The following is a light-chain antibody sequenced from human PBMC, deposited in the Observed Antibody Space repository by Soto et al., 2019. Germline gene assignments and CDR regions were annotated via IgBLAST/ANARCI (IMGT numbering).Light chain of an antibody. CDR1: SSDVGGYHY. V-gene: IGLV2-11*01. CDR3: QSYDSSLSGYV. J-gene: IGLJ1*01. CDR2: DVN. Sequence: QSALTQPRSVSGSPGQSVTLSCTGTSSDVGGYHYVSWYQHHPGKAPKIIIYDVNKRPSGVPDRFSGSKSGTSASLAITGRQAEDEADYYCQSYDSSLSGYVFGTGTKLTVL.